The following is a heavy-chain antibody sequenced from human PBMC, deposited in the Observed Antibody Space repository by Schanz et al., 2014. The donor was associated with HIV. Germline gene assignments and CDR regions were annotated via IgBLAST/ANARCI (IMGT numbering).Heavy chain of an antibody. CDR2: ISAYNGNT. V-gene: IGHV1-18*01. D-gene: IGHD1-26*01. Sequence: QVQLVQSGAEVQKPGSSVKVSCKASGYSFSTFGISWVRQAPGQGLEWMGWISAYNGNTNYAQKFQGRVTMTTDTSTSTAYMELRSLRSDDTAVYYCARGEVPSLGMDVWGQGTTVTVSS. CDR1: GYSFSTFG. CDR3: ARGEVPSLGMDV. J-gene: IGHJ6*02.